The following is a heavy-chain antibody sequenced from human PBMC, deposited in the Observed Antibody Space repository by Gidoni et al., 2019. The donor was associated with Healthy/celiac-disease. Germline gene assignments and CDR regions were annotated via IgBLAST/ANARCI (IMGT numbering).Heavy chain of an antibody. J-gene: IGHJ4*02. Sequence: QVQLVESGGGVVQPGRSLRLSCAASGFTFSSYGMHWVRQAPGKGLEWVAVIWYDGSNKYYADSVKGRFTISRDNSKNTLYLQMNSLRAEDTAVYYCARDGGSGWYAEPDYWGQGTLVTVSS. V-gene: IGHV3-33*01. D-gene: IGHD6-19*01. CDR2: IWYDGSNK. CDR1: GFTFSSYG. CDR3: ARDGGSGWYAEPDY.